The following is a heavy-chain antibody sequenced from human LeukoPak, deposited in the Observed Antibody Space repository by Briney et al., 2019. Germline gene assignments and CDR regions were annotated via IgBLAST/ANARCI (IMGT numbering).Heavy chain of an antibody. CDR1: GFTFSGFW. D-gene: IGHD6-6*01. Sequence: GGSLRLSCAVSGFTFSGFWMSWSRQAPGKGLEWVASINSDGSEGYHADVVKGRFTISRDNAKNSLYLQINSLRAEDTAVYYCARSSYSSSSSVWGQGTMVTVSS. CDR2: INSDGSEG. V-gene: IGHV3-7*03. CDR3: ARSSYSSSSSV. J-gene: IGHJ3*01.